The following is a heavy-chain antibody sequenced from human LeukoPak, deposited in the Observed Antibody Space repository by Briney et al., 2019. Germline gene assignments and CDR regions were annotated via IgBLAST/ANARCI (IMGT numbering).Heavy chain of an antibody. J-gene: IGHJ4*02. Sequence: GGSLRLSCAASGFTLTSLRMRWVRQAPGKGLGWVAVSPNDGSDESYADSVKDRFTVSSDNSKTTVSLQMDSFRAEDTAVYYCAMDYYDRNGCSGEWDYWGQGTLVTVSS. CDR3: AMDYYDRNGCSGEWDY. CDR2: SPNDGSDE. D-gene: IGHD3-22*01. V-gene: IGHV3-30*04. CDR1: GFTLTSLR.